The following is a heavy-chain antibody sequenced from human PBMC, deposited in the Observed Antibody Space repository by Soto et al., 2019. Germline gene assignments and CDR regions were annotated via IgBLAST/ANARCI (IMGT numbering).Heavy chain of an antibody. V-gene: IGHV4-4*07. Sequence: TLSLTCTVSCGSIISYYWSWIRQPAGKVLEWIGRIYTSGSTNYNPSLKSRVTMSVDTSKNQFSLKLSSVTAADTAVYYCAREGFLGYCSGGSCYSGPYNWFDPWGQGTLVTVSS. CDR1: CGSIISYY. CDR3: AREGFLGYCSGGSCYSGPYNWFDP. D-gene: IGHD2-15*01. J-gene: IGHJ5*02. CDR2: IYTSGST.